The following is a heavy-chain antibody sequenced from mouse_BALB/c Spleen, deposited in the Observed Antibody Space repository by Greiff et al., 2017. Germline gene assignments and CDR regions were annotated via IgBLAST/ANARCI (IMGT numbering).Heavy chain of an antibody. CDR1: GFTFSSYT. V-gene: IGHV5-6-4*01. J-gene: IGHJ2*01. CDR2: ISSGGSYT. D-gene: IGHD1-1*01. CDR3: TREKDRTTVPYFDY. Sequence: EVKLMESGGGLVKPGGSLKLSCAASGFTFSSYTMSWVRQTPEKRLEWVATISSGGSYTYYPDSVKGRFTISRDNAKNTLYLQMSSLKSEDTAMYYCTREKDRTTVPYFDYWGQGTTLTVSS.